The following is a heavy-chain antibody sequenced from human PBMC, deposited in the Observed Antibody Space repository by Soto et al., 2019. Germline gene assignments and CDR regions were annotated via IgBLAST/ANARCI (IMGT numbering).Heavy chain of an antibody. J-gene: IGHJ4*02. CDR2: IYYTGST. CDR3: ARRYSSAHDF. D-gene: IGHD6-25*01. CDR1: GGSISSYY. Sequence: QVQLQESGPGLVKPSETLSLTCTVSGGSISSYYWSWIRQPPGKGLEWIGYIYYTGSTNYNPSLKSRVTISVDTSKNQCSLKLTSVTAADPAVDYSARRYSSAHDFWGQGTLVTVSS. V-gene: IGHV4-59*01.